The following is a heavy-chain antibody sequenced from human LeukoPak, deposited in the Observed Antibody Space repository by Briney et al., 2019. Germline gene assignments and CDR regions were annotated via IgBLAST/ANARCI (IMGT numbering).Heavy chain of an antibody. CDR1: GFTFSDYA. J-gene: IGHJ4*02. D-gene: IGHD3-16*02. CDR3: ARHDSFIPY. CDR2: ISDTGRRT. Sequence: PGGSLRLSRAASGFTFSDYAMSWVRQAAGKGLEWVSGISDTGRRTYYTDSVQGRFTISRDESKKTVYLLMNTLRAEDTAVYFCARHDSFIPYWGQGTLVTVSS. V-gene: IGHV3-23*01.